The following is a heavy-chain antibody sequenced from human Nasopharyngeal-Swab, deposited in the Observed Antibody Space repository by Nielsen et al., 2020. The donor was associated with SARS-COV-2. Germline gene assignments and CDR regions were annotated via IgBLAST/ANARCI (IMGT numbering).Heavy chain of an antibody. CDR3: ARGHRGYGSGSYPDY. J-gene: IGHJ4*02. CDR2: IYSGGST. V-gene: IGHV3-53*01. D-gene: IGHD3-10*01. Sequence: WIRQPPGKGLEWVSVIYSGGSTYYADSVKGRFTISRDNSKNTLYLQMNSLRAEDTAVYYCARGHRGYGSGSYPDYWGQGTLVTVSS.